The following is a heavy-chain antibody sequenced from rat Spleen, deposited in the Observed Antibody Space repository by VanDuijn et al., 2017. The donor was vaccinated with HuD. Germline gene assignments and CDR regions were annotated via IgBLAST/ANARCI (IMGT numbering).Heavy chain of an antibody. D-gene: IGHD1-6*01. CDR3: ARVGYTTDYYYHEY. CDR1: GFSLTSYN. V-gene: IGHV2-41*01. J-gene: IGHJ2*01. Sequence: QVQLKESGPGLVQPSQTLSLTCTVAGFSLTSYNVHWVRQPPGKGLEWMGVIWNTGGTRYNSTLKSRLSISKDTAKSQVCLKMNSLQTEDTATYYGARVGYTTDYYYHEYWGQGVMVTVSS. CDR2: IWNTGGT.